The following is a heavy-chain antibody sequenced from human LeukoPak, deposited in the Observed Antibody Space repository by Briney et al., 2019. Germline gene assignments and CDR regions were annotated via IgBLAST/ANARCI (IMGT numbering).Heavy chain of an antibody. J-gene: IGHJ5*02. Sequence: PSETLSLTCTVSGGSITGYYWSWIRQPAGKGLEWIGRIYTIGRINYNPSLESRVTMSVDTSKNQFSLKLNSVTAADTAVYYCARDSSGSTSSPPGTNWFSPRGQGTLVTVSS. CDR3: ARDSSGSTSSPPGTNWFSP. CDR2: IYTIGRI. V-gene: IGHV4-4*07. D-gene: IGHD6-6*01. CDR1: GGSITGYY.